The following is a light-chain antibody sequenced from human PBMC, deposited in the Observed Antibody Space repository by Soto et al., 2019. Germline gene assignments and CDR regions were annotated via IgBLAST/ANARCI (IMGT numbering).Light chain of an antibody. V-gene: IGKV3-20*01. CDR2: GAS. CDR1: QSVSSSY. Sequence: EIVLTQSPGTLSLSPGERATFSCRASQSVSSSYLAWYQQKPGQAPRLLIYGASSRATGIPDRFSGSGSGTDFTLTISRLEPEDFALYYCQQYGSSHHTFGQGTKLEIK. CDR3: QQYGSSHHT. J-gene: IGKJ2*01.